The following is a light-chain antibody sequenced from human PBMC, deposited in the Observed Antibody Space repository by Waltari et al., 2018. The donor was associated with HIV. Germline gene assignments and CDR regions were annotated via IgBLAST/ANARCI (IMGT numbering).Light chain of an antibody. V-gene: IGLV1-47*01. CDR2: RNN. CDR3: ATWDDSLSGVV. CDR1: SSNIGNYY. J-gene: IGLJ2*01. Sequence: QSVLTQPPSASATPGQRVTISCSGSSSNIGNYYVYWYQQLPGATPKVLIFRNNRRPSWVPDRCSGSKPGTSASLAISGLGSEDEADYYCATWDDSLSGVVFGGGTKLTVL.